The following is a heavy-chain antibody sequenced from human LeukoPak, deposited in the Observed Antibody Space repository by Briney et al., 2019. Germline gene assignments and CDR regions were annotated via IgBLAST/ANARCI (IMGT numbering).Heavy chain of an antibody. CDR3: ARYIVSYPHDAFDI. V-gene: IGHV4-59*01. Sequence: SETLSLTCTVSGGSIRNYYWSWIRQPPGKGLEWIGYIYYSGSTSYNPSLKSRVTISVDTSKKQFSLKLSSVTAADTAFYYCARYIVSYPHDAFDIWGQGTMVTVSS. D-gene: IGHD1-26*01. CDR2: IYYSGST. CDR1: GGSIRNYY. J-gene: IGHJ3*02.